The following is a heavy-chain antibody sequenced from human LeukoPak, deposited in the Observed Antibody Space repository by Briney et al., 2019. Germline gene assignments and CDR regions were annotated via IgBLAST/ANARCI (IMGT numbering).Heavy chain of an antibody. V-gene: IGHV1-69*04. J-gene: IGHJ6*02. CDR3: ARDHPHYYYYYGMDV. Sequence: SVTVFCQASGGTFSSYAISWVRQAPGQGLEWMGRIIPILGIANYAQKFQGRVTITADKSTSTAYMELSSLRSEDTAVYYCARDHPHYYYYYGMDVWGQGTTVTVTS. CDR2: IIPILGIA. CDR1: GGTFSSYA.